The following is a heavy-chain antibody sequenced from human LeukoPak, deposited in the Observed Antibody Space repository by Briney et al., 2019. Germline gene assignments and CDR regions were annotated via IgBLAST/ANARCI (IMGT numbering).Heavy chain of an antibody. CDR1: GFTFSSYS. CDR3: ASCHKYSTNSGY. D-gene: IGHD6-6*01. Sequence: GGSLTLSCAASGFTFSSYSMNWLRQAPGKGLEWVSSISSSSSYRFYADSVKGRFTISRDNAKNSLYLQMNSLRAEDTAVYYCASCHKYSTNSGYWGQGTLVTVSS. V-gene: IGHV3-21*01. J-gene: IGHJ4*02. CDR2: ISSSSSYR.